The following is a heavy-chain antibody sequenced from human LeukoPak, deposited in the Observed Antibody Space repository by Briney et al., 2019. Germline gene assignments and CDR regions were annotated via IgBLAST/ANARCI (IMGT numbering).Heavy chain of an antibody. V-gene: IGHV1-46*01. J-gene: IGHJ4*02. CDR3: ARDVRDSDDY. Sequence: ASVKVSCKASGYTFTSYYMHWVRQAPGQGLEWMGIINPSGGSTSYAQKFQGRVTMTRDTSISTAYMELSRLRSDDTAVYYCARDVRDSDDYWGQGTLVTVSS. CDR2: INPSGGST. CDR1: GYTFTSYY. D-gene: IGHD2-21*01.